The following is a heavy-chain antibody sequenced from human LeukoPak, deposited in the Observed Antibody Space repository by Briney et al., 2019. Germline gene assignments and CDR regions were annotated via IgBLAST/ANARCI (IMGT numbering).Heavy chain of an antibody. J-gene: IGHJ6*02. D-gene: IGHD3-16*01. CDR2: IWSDGNNK. V-gene: IGHV3-33*01. CDR1: GFTFSSFG. CDR3: ARDMTYYYGMDV. Sequence: PGGSLRLSCAASGFTFSSFGMLWVRQAPGKGLEWVAVIWSDGNNKYYADSVKGRFTISRDNSKNTLYLQMNSLRAEDTAVYYCARDMTYYYGMDVWGQGTTVTVSS.